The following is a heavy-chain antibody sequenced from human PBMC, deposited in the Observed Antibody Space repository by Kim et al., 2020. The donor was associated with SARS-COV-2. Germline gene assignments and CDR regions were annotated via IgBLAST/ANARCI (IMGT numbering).Heavy chain of an antibody. D-gene: IGHD2-15*01. V-gene: IGHV3-21*01. CDR2: ISSSSSYI. CDR3: ARGPRIYYFDY. Sequence: GGSLRLSCAASGFTFSSYSMNWVRQAPGKGLEWVSSISSSSSYIYYADSVKGRFTISRDNAKNSLYLQMNSLRAEDTAVYYCARGPRIYYFDYWGQGTLVTVSS. CDR1: GFTFSSYS. J-gene: IGHJ4*02.